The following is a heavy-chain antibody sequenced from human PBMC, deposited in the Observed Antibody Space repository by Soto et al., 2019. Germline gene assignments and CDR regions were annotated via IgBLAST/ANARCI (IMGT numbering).Heavy chain of an antibody. D-gene: IGHD3-16*01. V-gene: IGHV4-4*07. CDR2: MQHTGNT. Sequence: PSETLSLTCAVSGASIRSYHWSWIRQPAGKGLEWIGRMQHTGNTNYNPSLKSRVTMSVDTSKNQISLKMTSVTAVDTAVYFCAKDVSSRRWFDPWGQGSLVTVSS. CDR3: AKDVSSRRWFDP. J-gene: IGHJ5*02. CDR1: GASIRSYH.